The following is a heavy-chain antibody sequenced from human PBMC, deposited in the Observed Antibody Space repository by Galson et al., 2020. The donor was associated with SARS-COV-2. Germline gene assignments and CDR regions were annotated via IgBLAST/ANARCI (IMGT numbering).Heavy chain of an antibody. Sequence: ETSETLSLTCTVSGGSISSSSYYWGWIRQPPGKGLEWIGSIYYSGSTYYNPSLKSRVTISVDTSKNQFSLKLSSVTAADTAVYYCARSYYDFWSGPPDYGIDVWGQGTTVTVSS. CDR3: ARSYYDFWSGPPDYGIDV. CDR1: GGSISSSSYY. J-gene: IGHJ6*02. D-gene: IGHD3-3*01. CDR2: IYYSGST. V-gene: IGHV4-39*01.